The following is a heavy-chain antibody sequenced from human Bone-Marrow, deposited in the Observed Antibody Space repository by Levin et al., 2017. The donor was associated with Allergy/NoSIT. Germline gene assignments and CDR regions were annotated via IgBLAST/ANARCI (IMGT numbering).Heavy chain of an antibody. CDR2: VNPDGSGK. V-gene: IGHV3-7*01. CDR3: ARGDRGYYYDIYG. J-gene: IGHJ6*02. CDR1: GFTFSDSW. Sequence: SGGSLRLSCAASGFTFSDSWMTWVRQAPGKGLEWVANVNPDGSGKYYVDSVKGRFTISRDNANNSLYLQINSLGVEDTAVYYCARGDRGYYYDIYGWGQGTTVTVSS. D-gene: IGHD3-22*01.